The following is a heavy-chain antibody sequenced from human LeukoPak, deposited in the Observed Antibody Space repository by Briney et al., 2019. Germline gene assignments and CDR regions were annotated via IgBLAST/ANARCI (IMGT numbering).Heavy chain of an antibody. D-gene: IGHD2-2*01. J-gene: IGHJ4*02. Sequence: PGGSLRLSCAASGFTFSSYAMSWVRQAPGKGLEWVSAISGSGGSTYCADSVKGRFTISRDNSKNTLYLQMNSLRAEDTAVYYCASGREDIVVVPAAIDYWGQGTLVTVSS. CDR2: ISGSGGST. CDR3: ASGREDIVVVPAAIDY. V-gene: IGHV3-23*01. CDR1: GFTFSSYA.